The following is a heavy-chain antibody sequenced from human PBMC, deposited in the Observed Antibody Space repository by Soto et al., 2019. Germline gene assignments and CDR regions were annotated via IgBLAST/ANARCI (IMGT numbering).Heavy chain of an antibody. J-gene: IGHJ4*02. V-gene: IGHV3-23*01. D-gene: IGHD3-16*02. CDR1: GFTFSTYS. CDR3: TTYDYIWGSDRYRWAY. CDR2: INSSGGTT. Sequence: EVQLLESGGGLIQPGGSLRLSCAASGFTFSTYSMNWVRQAPGKGLEWVSVINSSGGTTHYADSVKGRFTISRDNSKNTLFLQMENLGAEDTAIYYCTTYDYIWGSDRYRWAYWGQGALVTVSS.